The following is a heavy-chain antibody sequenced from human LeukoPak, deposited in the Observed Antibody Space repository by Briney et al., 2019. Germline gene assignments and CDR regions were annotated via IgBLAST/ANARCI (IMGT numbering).Heavy chain of an antibody. CDR1: GFTFSSYA. CDR2: ISGSGGST. D-gene: IGHD6-19*01. V-gene: IGHV3-23*01. Sequence: GGSLRLSCAASGFTFSSYAMSWVRQAPGKGLEWVSAISGSGGSTYYADSVKGRFTISRDNSKNTLYLQMNSLRAEDTAVYYCARGLDSSGWYYFDYWGQGTLVTVSS. CDR3: ARGLDSSGWYYFDY. J-gene: IGHJ4*02.